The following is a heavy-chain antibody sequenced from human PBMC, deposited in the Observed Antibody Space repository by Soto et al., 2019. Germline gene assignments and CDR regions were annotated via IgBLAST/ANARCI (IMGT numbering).Heavy chain of an antibody. D-gene: IGHD1-7*01. CDR3: TSNARNFVTPRDY. CDR2: ASDRSQFFH. Sequence: QVQLQLSGPGLVKPSQTLSLTCVISGDTIASNSAAWIWVRQSPSRGRELLGRASDRSQFFHDYGISVKSRTNLNADTSKNKCSLQLNSVPPEDTAVYYCTSNARNFVTPRDYWGQGILVTVSS. V-gene: IGHV6-1*01. CDR1: GDTIASNSAA. J-gene: IGHJ4*02.